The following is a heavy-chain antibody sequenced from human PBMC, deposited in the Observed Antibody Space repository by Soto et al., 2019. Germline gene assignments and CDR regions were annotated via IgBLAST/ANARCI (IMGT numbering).Heavy chain of an antibody. CDR1: GFTFSSYG. CDR2: ISYDGSNK. V-gene: IGHV3-30*18. D-gene: IGHD2-21*02. J-gene: IGHJ3*02. CDR3: AKEGRAYCGGDCDAFDI. Sequence: QVQLVESGGGVVRPGRSLRLSCAASGFTFSSYGMHWVRQAPGKGLEWVAVISYDGSNKYYADSVKGRFTISRDNSKNTLYLQMNSLRAEDTAVYYCAKEGRAYCGGDCDAFDIWGQGTMVTVSS.